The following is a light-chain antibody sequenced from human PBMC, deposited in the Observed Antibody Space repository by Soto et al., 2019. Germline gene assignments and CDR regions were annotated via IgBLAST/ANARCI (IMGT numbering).Light chain of an antibody. V-gene: IGKV1-33*01. Sequence: DIQMTQSPSSLSASVGDRVTITCQASQDISNYLNWYQQKPGKAPKLLINDASNLETGVTSRFSGSGSGTDFTFTISSLQPEDIATYYCQQYDNLLRTFGQGTKVEI. CDR1: QDISNY. CDR3: QQYDNLLRT. CDR2: DAS. J-gene: IGKJ1*01.